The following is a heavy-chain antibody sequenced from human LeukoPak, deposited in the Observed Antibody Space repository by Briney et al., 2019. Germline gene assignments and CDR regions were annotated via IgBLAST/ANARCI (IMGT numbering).Heavy chain of an antibody. D-gene: IGHD3-9*01. CDR2: IYSGGST. CDR3: AHATDDILTGYYFDY. J-gene: IGHJ4*02. V-gene: IGHV3-53*01. CDR1: GFTVSSNY. Sequence: GGSLRLSCAASGFTVSSNYMSWVRQAPGKGLEWVSVIYSGGSTYYADSVKGRFTISRDNSKNTLYLQMNSPRAEDTAVYYCAHATDDILTGYYFDYWGQGTLVTVSS.